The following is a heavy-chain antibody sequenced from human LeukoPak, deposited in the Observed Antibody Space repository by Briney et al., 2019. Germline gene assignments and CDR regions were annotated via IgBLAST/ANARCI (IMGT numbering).Heavy chain of an antibody. Sequence: GGSLRLSCATSGFISSNYWMTWVRQAPGKGLEWVANVKPDGNDKNFVDSVKGRFTISIDSAKNSLYLQMNSLRAEDTAVYYCARGPITMIVVDLPFDYWGQRTLVTVSS. D-gene: IGHD3-22*01. CDR3: ARGPITMIVVDLPFDY. V-gene: IGHV3-7*01. J-gene: IGHJ4*02. CDR1: GFISSNYW. CDR2: VKPDGNDK.